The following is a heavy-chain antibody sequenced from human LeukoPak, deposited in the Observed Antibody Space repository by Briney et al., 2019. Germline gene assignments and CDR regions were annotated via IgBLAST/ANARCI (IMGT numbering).Heavy chain of an antibody. CDR3: ARHPLYCDYVAGNY. D-gene: IGHD4-17*01. V-gene: IGHV4-39*01. J-gene: IGHJ4*02. CDR2: FYYSGST. CDR1: GGSISSSSYY. Sequence: PSETLSLTCTVSGGSISSSSYYWGWSRQPPGKGLEWIGSFYYSGSTYYNPSLKSRVTISVDTSQNQFSLKLSSVTAADTAVYYCARHPLYCDYVAGNYWGQGTLVTVSS.